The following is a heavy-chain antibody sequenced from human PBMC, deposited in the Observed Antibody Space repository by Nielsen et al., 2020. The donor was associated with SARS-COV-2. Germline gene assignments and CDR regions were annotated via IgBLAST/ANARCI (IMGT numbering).Heavy chain of an antibody. CDR1: GGTFSSHA. Sequence: SVKVSCKASGGTFSSHAINWVRQAPGQGLEWMGRIIPILVKPNYPQHFQGRVTITADKSTNTVHMELSSLTSEDTAVYYCARASGSYFRRGYYFDNWGQGTLVTVSS. D-gene: IGHD3-3*01. V-gene: IGHV1-69*04. CDR2: IIPILVKP. J-gene: IGHJ4*02. CDR3: ARASGSYFRRGYYFDN.